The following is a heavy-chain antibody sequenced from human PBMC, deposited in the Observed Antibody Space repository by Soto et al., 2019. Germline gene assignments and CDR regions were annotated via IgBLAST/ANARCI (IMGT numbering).Heavy chain of an antibody. J-gene: IGHJ4*02. D-gene: IGHD1-26*01. CDR2: VNSRGST. CDR1: GVSLSVFY. CDR3: AREGPLGGDLQFDH. V-gene: IGHV4-4*08. Sequence: QVHLQESGPGLVKPSETLSLTCSVSGVSLSVFYWNWIRQRPGQGLEWIGFVNSRGSTNYNPSLYSRVTMSADTSKNEFSLRLTSITADDTAIYYCAREGPLGGDLQFDHWGQGMLVTVSP.